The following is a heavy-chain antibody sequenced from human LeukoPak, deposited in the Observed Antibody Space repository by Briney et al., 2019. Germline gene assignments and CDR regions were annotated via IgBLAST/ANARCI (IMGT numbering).Heavy chain of an antibody. D-gene: IGHD1-1*01. Sequence: ASVKVSCKASGYRFTSQYVHWVRQAPGQGLEWMGIINPTGGSTRNAQKLQGRFSMTGDTSTSTVYMELSRLRSEDTAVYYCASFYNTNDALDIWGQGTMVTVSS. CDR2: INPTGGST. CDR3: ASFYNTNDALDI. V-gene: IGHV1-46*01. CDR1: GYRFTSQY. J-gene: IGHJ3*02.